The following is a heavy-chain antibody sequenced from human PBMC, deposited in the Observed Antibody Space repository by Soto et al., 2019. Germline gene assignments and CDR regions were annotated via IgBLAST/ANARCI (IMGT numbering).Heavy chain of an antibody. D-gene: IGHD3-10*01. CDR2: IVPMFGTA. CDR3: ARTVRGVIVEYYYYGMDV. CDR1: GGTFADFI. Sequence: ASVKVSCKASGGTFADFIMNWVRQTPGQGLEWMGGIVPMFGTATYAEKFKGRVTISVDTSKNQFSLKLSSVTAADTAVYYCARTVRGVIVEYYYYGMDVWGQGTTVTVSS. V-gene: IGHV1-69*06. J-gene: IGHJ6*02.